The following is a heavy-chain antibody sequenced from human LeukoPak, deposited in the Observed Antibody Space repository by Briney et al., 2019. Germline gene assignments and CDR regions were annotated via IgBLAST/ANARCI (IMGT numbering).Heavy chain of an antibody. Sequence: ASVKVSCKASVYIFVTYGINWVRQAPGQGPEWIGWISTYNGNTKYALKFQDRVTLTRDTSTTTAYMELKSLTSDDRAVYYCARASFDHWGQGTLLIVSS. J-gene: IGHJ4*02. CDR3: ARASFDH. V-gene: IGHV1-18*01. CDR2: ISTYNGNT. CDR1: VYIFVTYG.